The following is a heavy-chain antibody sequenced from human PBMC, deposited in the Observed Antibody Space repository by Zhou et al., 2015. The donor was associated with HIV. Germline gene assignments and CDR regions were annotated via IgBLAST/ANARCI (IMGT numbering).Heavy chain of an antibody. CDR1: GYTFTTFD. Sequence: QVQLVQSGAEVKKPGASVKVSCKASGYTFTTFDFAWVRQAPGQGLEWMGGFFPKFGTIHYAHKFQDRITITPDGSTDTSYMELSALRSTDTALYYCVRNSGTSKYIFDLWGQGTRVIVSS. CDR2: FFPKFGTI. D-gene: IGHD1-26*01. CDR3: VRNSGTSKYIFDL. V-gene: IGHV1-69*01. J-gene: IGHJ3*01.